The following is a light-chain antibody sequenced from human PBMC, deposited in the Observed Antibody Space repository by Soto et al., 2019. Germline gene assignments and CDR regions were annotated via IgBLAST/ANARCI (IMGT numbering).Light chain of an antibody. J-gene: IGKJ1*01. CDR1: QSVSSN. CDR3: QQYNNWLGT. V-gene: IGKV3-15*01. CDR2: GAS. Sequence: EILMTQSPATLSVSPGERATLSCRASQSVSSNLAWYQQKPGQAPRLLIYGASTRATGIPARLSGSGSGTEFTLTISSLQSEDFAVYYCQQYNNWLGTFGQGTKVDIK.